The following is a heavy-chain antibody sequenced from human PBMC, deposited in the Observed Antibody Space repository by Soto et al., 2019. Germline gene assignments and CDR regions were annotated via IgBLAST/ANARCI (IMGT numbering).Heavy chain of an antibody. J-gene: IGHJ6*02. CDR1: GFTFSDYY. CDR2: ISSSSSYT. V-gene: IGHV3-11*06. D-gene: IGHD3-3*01. Sequence: PGGSLRLSCASSGFTFSDYYMSWIRQAPGKGLEWVSYISSSSSYTNYADSVKGRFTISRDNAKNSLYLQMNSLRAKDTAVYYCARDAHETYYDFWSGYYPWSYYGMDVWGQGTTVTVSS. CDR3: ARDAHETYYDFWSGYYPWSYYGMDV.